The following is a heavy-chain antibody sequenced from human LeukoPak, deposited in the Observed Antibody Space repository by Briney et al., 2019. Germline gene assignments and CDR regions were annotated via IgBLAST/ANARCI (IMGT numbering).Heavy chain of an antibody. J-gene: IGHJ4*02. CDR3: ARATQIRDYSSNY. D-gene: IGHD4-11*01. CDR1: GYPFTKYY. CDR2: INPSGGTT. V-gene: IGHV1-46*01. Sequence: AASVKVSCKASGYPFTKYYIYWVRQAPGQGLEWMGIINPSGGTTNYAQKFQGRVTMTRDTSTSTVYMELSSLRSEDTAVYYCARATQIRDYSSNYWGQGTLVTVSS.